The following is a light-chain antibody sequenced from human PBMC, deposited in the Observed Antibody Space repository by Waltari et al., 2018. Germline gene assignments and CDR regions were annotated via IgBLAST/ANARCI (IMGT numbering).Light chain of an antibody. V-gene: IGLV4-69*01. J-gene: IGLJ3*02. CDR2: IYGDGRH. CDR1: SGHSLFT. CDR3: QTWAPGFNWV. Sequence: QFVLTQVPSASASLGASVRLTCTLSSGHSLFTIAWHQHHPQKGPRYLMKIYGDGRHDKGGGLPGRFAGSGAGSGPYLAISCLHSDDEADYYCQTWAPGFNWVFGGGTKLTVV.